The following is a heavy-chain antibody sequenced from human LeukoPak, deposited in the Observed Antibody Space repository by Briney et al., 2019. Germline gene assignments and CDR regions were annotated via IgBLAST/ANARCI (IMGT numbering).Heavy chain of an antibody. V-gene: IGHV1-3*01. D-gene: IGHD1/OR15-1a*01. Sequence: ASVKVSCKASGYTFTSYAMHWVRQAPGQRLEWMGWINAGNGNTKYSQKFQGRVTITADESTSTAYMELSSLRSEDTAVYYCATRSYYYGMDVWGQGTTVTVSS. CDR1: GYTFTSYA. J-gene: IGHJ6*02. CDR3: ATRSYYYGMDV. CDR2: INAGNGNT.